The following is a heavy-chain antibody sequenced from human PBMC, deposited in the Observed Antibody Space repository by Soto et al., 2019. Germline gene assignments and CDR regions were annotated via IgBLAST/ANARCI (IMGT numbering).Heavy chain of an antibody. V-gene: IGHV3-48*02. Sequence: GGSLRLSCAASGFTFSSYSMNWVRQSPGKGLEWLSYISSTSGIIYYADSVRGRFAISRDNAKDSLFLQMSSLRDEDTAVYYCARAEGPYGSGNYYPRYYFDSWGQGTLVTVSS. CDR2: ISSTSGII. CDR3: ARAEGPYGSGNYYPRYYFDS. D-gene: IGHD3-10*01. J-gene: IGHJ4*02. CDR1: GFTFSSYS.